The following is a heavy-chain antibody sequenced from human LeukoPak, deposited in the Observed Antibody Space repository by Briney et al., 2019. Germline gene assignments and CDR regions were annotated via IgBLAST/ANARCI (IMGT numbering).Heavy chain of an antibody. CDR2: IIPNSGAT. J-gene: IGHJ3*02. D-gene: IGHD1-1*01. CDR1: GYTFTGYY. CDR3: ARSNSNSFDI. V-gene: IGHV1-2*02. Sequence: ASVKVSCKASGYTFTGYYMHWVRLAPGQGLQWVGWIIPNSGATNSGQMFQGRLTMTRDTSIATAYMELSRLTSDDTAVYYCARSNSNSFDIWGQGTMVTVSS.